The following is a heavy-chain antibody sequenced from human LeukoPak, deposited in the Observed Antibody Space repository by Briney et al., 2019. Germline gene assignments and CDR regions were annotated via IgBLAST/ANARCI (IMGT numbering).Heavy chain of an antibody. Sequence: GRSLRLSCAASGFTFSSYGMNWVRQAPGKGLKWVVVIWCDGSNKYYADSVKGRFTISRDNSKNTLYLQMNSLRAEDTAVHYCARGLQVIYGMDVWGKGTTVTVSS. CDR2: IWCDGSNK. J-gene: IGHJ6*04. CDR3: ARGLQVIYGMDV. CDR1: GFTFSSYG. D-gene: IGHD2-21*01. V-gene: IGHV3-33*01.